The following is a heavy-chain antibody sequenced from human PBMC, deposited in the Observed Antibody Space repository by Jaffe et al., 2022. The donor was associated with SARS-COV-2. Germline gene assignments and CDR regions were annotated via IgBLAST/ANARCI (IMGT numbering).Heavy chain of an antibody. CDR1: GFTLSSYG. V-gene: IGHV3-30*18. J-gene: IGHJ6*02. D-gene: IGHD3-22*01. CDR2: ISYDGSNE. Sequence: QVQLVESGGGVVQPGGSLRLSCAASGFTLSSYGMHWVRQAPGKGLEWVALISYDGSNEYYADSVKGRFTISRDNSKNTAYLQMNSLRAEDTAVYYCAKDTIYYDSSGYNYVDRSGMGDLRAYGMDVWGQGTTVTVSS. CDR3: AKDTIYYDSSGYNYVDRSGMGDLRAYGMDV.